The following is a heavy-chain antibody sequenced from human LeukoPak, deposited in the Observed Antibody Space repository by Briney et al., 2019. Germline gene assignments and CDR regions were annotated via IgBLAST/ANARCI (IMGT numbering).Heavy chain of an antibody. Sequence: SETLSLTCTVSGGSISSSSYYWGWIRQPPGKGLEWIGSIYYSGSTYYNPSLKSRVTISVDTSKNQFSLKLSSVTAADTAVYYCARTGYIYGYGWFDPWGQGTLVTVSS. CDR2: IYYSGST. J-gene: IGHJ5*02. CDR3: ARTGYIYGYGWFDP. D-gene: IGHD5-18*01. CDR1: GGSISSSSYY. V-gene: IGHV4-39*07.